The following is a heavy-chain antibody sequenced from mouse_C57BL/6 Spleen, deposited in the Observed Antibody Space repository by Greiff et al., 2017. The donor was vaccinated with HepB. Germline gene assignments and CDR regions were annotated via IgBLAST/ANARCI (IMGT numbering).Heavy chain of an antibody. D-gene: IGHD1-1*01. J-gene: IGHJ2*01. CDR3: ARLLRYHFDY. Sequence: DVMLVESGGDLVKPGGSLKLSCAASGFTFSSYGMSWVRQTPDKRLEWVATISSGGSYTYYPDSVKGRFTISRDNAKNTLYLQMSSLKSEDTAMYYCARLLRYHFDYWGQGTTLTVSS. CDR1: GFTFSSYG. V-gene: IGHV5-6*02. CDR2: ISSGGSYT.